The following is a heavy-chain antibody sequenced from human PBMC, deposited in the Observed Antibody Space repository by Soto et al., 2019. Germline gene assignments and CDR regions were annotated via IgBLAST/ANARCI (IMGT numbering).Heavy chain of an antibody. CDR3: ARGHLITMIVVVPDY. CDR2: ISAYNGNT. V-gene: IGHV1-18*01. Sequence: QVQLVQSGAEVKKPGASVKVSCKASGYTFTSYVISWVRQAPGQGLEWMGWISAYNGNTNYAQKLQGRVTMTTDKSTSTAYMELSSLRSDDTAVYYCARGHLITMIVVVPDYWGQGTLVTVSS. J-gene: IGHJ4*02. D-gene: IGHD3-22*01. CDR1: GYTFTSYV.